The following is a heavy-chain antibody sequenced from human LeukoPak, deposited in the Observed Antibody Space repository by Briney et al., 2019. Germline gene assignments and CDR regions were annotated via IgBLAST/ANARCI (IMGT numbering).Heavy chain of an antibody. J-gene: IGHJ5*02. D-gene: IGHD3-9*01. CDR3: ARAYYDDILTGYQFFDP. CDR1: GYTFTDYD. Sequence: ASVKVSCKASGYTFTDYDINWVRQATGQGLEWMGWMNPNSGNTGYAQKFQGRVTMTRNTSISTAYMKLSSLRSEDTAVYYCARAYYDDILTGYQFFDPWGQGTPVTVSS. CDR2: MNPNSGNT. V-gene: IGHV1-8*02.